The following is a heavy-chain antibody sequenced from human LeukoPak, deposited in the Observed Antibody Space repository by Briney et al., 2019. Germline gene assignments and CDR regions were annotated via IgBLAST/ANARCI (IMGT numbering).Heavy chain of an antibody. V-gene: IGHV1-8*01. D-gene: IGHD6-6*01. CDR1: GYTFTNYD. J-gene: IGHJ5*02. CDR2: MNPNNGNT. CDR3: ARGPARSIAVRGWFDP. Sequence: ASVKVSCKASGYTFTNYDINWVRQATGQGLEWMGWMNPNNGNTGYAQKLQGRVTMTRNTSISTAYMELSSLRSEDTAVYYCARGPARSIAVRGWFDPWGQGTLVTVSS.